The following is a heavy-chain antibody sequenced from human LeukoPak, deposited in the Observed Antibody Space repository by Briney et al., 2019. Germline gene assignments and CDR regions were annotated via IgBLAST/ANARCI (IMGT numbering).Heavy chain of an antibody. CDR3: ARAPGGAYYHYYGMDV. Sequence: SETLSLTCTVSGGSFSSGGYYWSWIRQLPEMGLEWIGYIYYSGSTYYNPSLKSRITISVDTSKNQFSLKLISVTAADTAVYYCARAPGGAYYHYYGMDVWGQGTTVTVSS. J-gene: IGHJ6*02. CDR1: GGSFSSGGYY. D-gene: IGHD3-10*01. V-gene: IGHV4-31*03. CDR2: IYYSGST.